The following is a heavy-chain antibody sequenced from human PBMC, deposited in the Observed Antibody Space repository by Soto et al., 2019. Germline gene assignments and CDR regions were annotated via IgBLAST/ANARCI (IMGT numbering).Heavy chain of an antibody. CDR1: GGTFSNHA. Sequence: QVQLVQSGAEVKKPGSSVKVSCKASGGTFSNHAISWVRQAPGQGLEWMGGIIPMYGTAYYGQRFQGRVTITADDSTRPAYMELRRLRSEDTAVYYCARGAPPDSSTTQYFDYWGQGSLVTVSS. CDR3: ARGAPPDSSTTQYFDY. D-gene: IGHD2-2*01. CDR2: IIPMYGTA. V-gene: IGHV1-69*12. J-gene: IGHJ4*02.